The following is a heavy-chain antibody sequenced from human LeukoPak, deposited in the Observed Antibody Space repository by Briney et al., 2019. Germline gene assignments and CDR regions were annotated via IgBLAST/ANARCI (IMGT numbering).Heavy chain of an antibody. D-gene: IGHD6-6*01. J-gene: IGHJ4*02. CDR1: GGSISSGGYY. V-gene: IGHV4-31*03. CDR3: ARDSHGYSSSSHLGY. Sequence: SETLSLTCTVSGGSISSGGYYWSWIRQHPGKGLEWIGYIYYSGSTYYNLSLKSRVTISVDTSKNQFSLKLCSVTAVDTAVYYCARDSHGYSSSSHLGYWGQGTLVTVSS. CDR2: IYYSGST.